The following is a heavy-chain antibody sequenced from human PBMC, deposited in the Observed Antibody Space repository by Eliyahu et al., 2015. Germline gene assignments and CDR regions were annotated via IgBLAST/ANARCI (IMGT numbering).Heavy chain of an antibody. CDR2: IYSGGSA. V-gene: IGHV3-66*01. CDR1: GXTVXXXD. CDR3: ARDLLTYYYDSSGSLSGYYYYGMDV. Sequence: EVQLVESGGGLVXPGGSLRLSCAASGXTVXXXDLXWXRXAPGKGLEWVSVIYSGGSAYYADSVKGRFTISRDNSKNTLYLQMNSLRAEDTAVYYCARDLLTYYYDSSGSLSGYYYYGMDVWGQGTTVTVSS. D-gene: IGHD3-22*01. J-gene: IGHJ6*02.